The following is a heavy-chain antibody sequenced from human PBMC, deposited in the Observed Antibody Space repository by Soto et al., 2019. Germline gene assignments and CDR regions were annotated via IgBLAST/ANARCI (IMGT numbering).Heavy chain of an antibody. CDR3: ARAREGDAFEI. V-gene: IGHV4-34*01. CDR1: GGSFSGYY. J-gene: IGHJ3*02. Sequence: PSETLSLTCAVYGGSFSGYYWSWIRQPPGKGLEWIGEIYHSGSTNYNPSLRSRVTISVDTSKNEFSLMLRFVTAADTAVYYCARAREGDAFEIWGRGTLVTVSS. CDR2: IYHSGST.